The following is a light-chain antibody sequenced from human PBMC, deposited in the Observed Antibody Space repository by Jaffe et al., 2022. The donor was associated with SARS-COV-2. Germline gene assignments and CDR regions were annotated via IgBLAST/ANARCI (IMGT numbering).Light chain of an antibody. CDR2: AAS. CDR3: QQSYSTPQEFT. J-gene: IGKJ3*01. V-gene: IGKV1-39*01. CDR1: QSIRNY. Sequence: DIQMTQSPSSLSASVGDRVTITCRASQSIRNYLNWYQQKPGKAPKLLIYAASTLQSGVPSRFSGSGSGTDFTLTISSLQPEDFATYYCQQSYSTPQEFTFGPGTKVDIK.